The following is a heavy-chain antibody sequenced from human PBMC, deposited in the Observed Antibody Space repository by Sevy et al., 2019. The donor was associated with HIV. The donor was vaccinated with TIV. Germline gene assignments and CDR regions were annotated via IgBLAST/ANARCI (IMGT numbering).Heavy chain of an antibody. CDR1: GFTVDEYT. Sequence: GGSLRLSCAASGFTVDEYTMHWVRQVPGKGLEWVSLISWDAKKTDYADSVEGRFTVSRDNRKNSLYLQMNSLRSEDTALYFCAKDIPGYSGFDHWGQGTLVTVSS. CDR3: AKDIPGYSGFDH. V-gene: IGHV3-43*01. D-gene: IGHD3-10*01. J-gene: IGHJ4*02. CDR2: ISWDAKKT.